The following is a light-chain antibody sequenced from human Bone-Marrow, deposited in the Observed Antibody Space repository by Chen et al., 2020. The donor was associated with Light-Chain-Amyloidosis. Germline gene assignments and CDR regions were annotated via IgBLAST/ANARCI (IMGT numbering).Light chain of an antibody. Sequence: QSALTQPASVSGSPGQSTTISCTGTSSDVGGDNHVSWYQQHPDKAPKLMIYEVTNRPSWVPDRFSGSRSDNTASLTISGIQTEDEADYFCSSYTITNTLVFGSGTRVTVL. J-gene: IGLJ1*01. CDR1: SSDVGGDNH. CDR2: EVT. V-gene: IGLV2-14*01. CDR3: SSYTITNTLV.